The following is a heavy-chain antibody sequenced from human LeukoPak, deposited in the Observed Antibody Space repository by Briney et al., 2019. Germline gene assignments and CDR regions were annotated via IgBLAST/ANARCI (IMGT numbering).Heavy chain of an antibody. CDR3: ARARGAVAGPYYFDY. V-gene: IGHV4-34*01. D-gene: IGHD6-19*01. J-gene: IGHJ4*02. CDR1: GGSFSGYY. Sequence: PSETLSLPCAVYGGSFSGYYWSWIRQPPAKGLEWSGEINHSGSTNYNPSLKSRVTISVDTSKNQFSLKLSSVTAADTAVYYCARARGAVAGPYYFDYWGQGTLVTVSS. CDR2: INHSGST.